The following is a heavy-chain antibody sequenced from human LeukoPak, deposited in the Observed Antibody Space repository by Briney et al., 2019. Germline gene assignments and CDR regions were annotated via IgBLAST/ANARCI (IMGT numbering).Heavy chain of an antibody. D-gene: IGHD6-25*01. J-gene: IGHJ5*02. CDR1: GFTFSSYA. CDR3: ARAYSAGWHNWFDP. V-gene: IGHV3-23*01. CDR2: ISGSGGST. Sequence: GGSLRLSCAASGFTFSSYAMSWVRQAPGKGLEWVSAISGSGGSTYYADSVKGRFTISRDNAKNSLYLQMNSLRAEDTAVYYCARAYSAGWHNWFDPWGQGTLVTVSS.